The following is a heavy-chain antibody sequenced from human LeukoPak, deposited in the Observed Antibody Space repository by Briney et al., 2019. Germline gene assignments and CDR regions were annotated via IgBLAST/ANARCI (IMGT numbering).Heavy chain of an antibody. J-gene: IGHJ4*02. CDR1: GGSFSGYY. D-gene: IGHD3-22*01. Sequence: SETLSLTCAVYGGSFSGYYWSWIRQPPGKGLEWIGEINHSGSTNYNPSLKSRVTISVDTSKNQFSLKLSSVTAADTAVYYCARGYYYDSSGYYLYFDYWGQGTLVTVSS. CDR3: ARGYYYDSSGYYLYFDY. CDR2: INHSGST. V-gene: IGHV4-34*01.